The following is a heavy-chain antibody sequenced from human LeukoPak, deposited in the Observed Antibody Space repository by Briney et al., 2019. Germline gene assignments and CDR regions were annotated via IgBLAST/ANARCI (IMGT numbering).Heavy chain of an antibody. CDR2: IYYSGST. D-gene: IGHD2-2*01. J-gene: IGHJ5*02. CDR1: GGSISSGGYY. CDR3: ARDTRYCSSTSCPNWFDP. Sequence: SETPSLTCTVSGGSISSGGYYWSWIRQHPGKGLEWIGYIYYSGSTYYNPSLKSRVTISVDTSKNQFSLKLSSVTAADTAVYYCARDTRYCSSTSCPNWFDPWGQGTLVTVSS. V-gene: IGHV4-31*03.